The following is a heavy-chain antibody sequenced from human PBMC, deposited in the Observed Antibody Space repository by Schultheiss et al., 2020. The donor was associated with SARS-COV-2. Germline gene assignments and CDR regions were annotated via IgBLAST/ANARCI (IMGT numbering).Heavy chain of an antibody. Sequence: SETLSLTCTVSGYSISSGYYWGWIRQPPGKGLEWIGRIYTSGSTNYNPSLKSRVTISVDTSKNQFSLKLSSVTAADTAVYYCLRKGPGYRYFDDWGQGALVTVSS. CDR1: GYSISSGYY. CDR2: IYTSGST. D-gene: IGHD5-18*01. V-gene: IGHV4-38-2*02. J-gene: IGHJ4*02. CDR3: LRKGPGYRYFDD.